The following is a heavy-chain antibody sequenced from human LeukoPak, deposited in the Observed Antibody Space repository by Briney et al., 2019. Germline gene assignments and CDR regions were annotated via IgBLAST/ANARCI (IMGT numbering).Heavy chain of an antibody. V-gene: IGHV1-2*02. J-gene: IGHJ3*02. CDR1: GYTFTGYY. Sequence: ASVKVSCKASGYTFTGYYMHWVRQAPGQGLEWMGWINPNSGGTNYAQKFQGRVTMTRDTSISTAYMELSRLRSDDTAVYYCARGSSSLGDFRDAFDIWGQGTMVTVSS. CDR3: ARGSSSLGDFRDAFDI. D-gene: IGHD6-6*01. CDR2: INPNSGGT.